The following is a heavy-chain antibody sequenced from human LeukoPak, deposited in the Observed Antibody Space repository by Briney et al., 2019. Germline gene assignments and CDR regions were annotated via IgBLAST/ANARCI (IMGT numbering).Heavy chain of an antibody. CDR2: INPSGGST. V-gene: IGHV1-46*01. CDR1: GYTFTSYY. CDR3: ARGLVYYYDSSGYYYYFDY. J-gene: IGHJ4*02. D-gene: IGHD3-22*01. Sequence: ASVKVSRKASGYTFTSYYMHWVRQAPGQGLEWMGIINPSGGSTSYAQRFQGRVTMTRDTSTSTVYMELSSLRSEDTAVYYCARGLVYYYDSSGYYYYFDYWGQGTLVIVSS.